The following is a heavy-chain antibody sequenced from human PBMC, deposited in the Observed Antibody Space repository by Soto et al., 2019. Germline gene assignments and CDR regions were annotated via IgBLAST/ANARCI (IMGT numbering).Heavy chain of an antibody. CDR1: GGSISSAGYY. J-gene: IGHJ4*02. CDR2: IYYSGST. Sequence: SETLSLTCTVSGGSISSAGYYWSWIRQHPGKGLEWIGYIYYSGSTYSNPSLESRITMSVDTSKNQFTLRLTSVTAADTAVYFCATESGSTYGYFDYWGQGTQVTVSS. CDR3: ATESGSTYGYFDY. V-gene: IGHV4-30-4*08. D-gene: IGHD4-17*01.